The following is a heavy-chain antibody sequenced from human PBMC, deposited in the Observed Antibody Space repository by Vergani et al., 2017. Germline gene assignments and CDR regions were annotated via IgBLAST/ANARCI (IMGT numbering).Heavy chain of an antibody. CDR1: GGSISSYY. CDR3: ARRSKSSGWYNWFDP. J-gene: IGHJ5*02. V-gene: IGHV4-59*01. Sequence: QVQLQESGPGLVKPSETLSLTCTVSGGSISSYYWSWIRQPPGKGLEWIGYIYYSGSTNYNPSLKSRVTISVDTSKNQFSLKLSSVTAADTAVYYCARRSKSSGWYNWFDPWGQGTLVTVSS. CDR2: IYYSGST. D-gene: IGHD6-19*01.